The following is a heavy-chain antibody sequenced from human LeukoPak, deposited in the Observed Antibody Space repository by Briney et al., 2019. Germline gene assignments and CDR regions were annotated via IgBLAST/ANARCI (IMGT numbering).Heavy chain of an antibody. Sequence: PGRSLRLSCAASGFTLSSYGMHWVRQAPGKGLEGVAVISYDGSRKHYADSVKGRFTISRDNSKNTLDLQMNSLRAEDTAVYYCAKEDGDGDYPNWFDPWGQGTLVTVSS. D-gene: IGHD4-17*01. CDR3: AKEDGDGDYPNWFDP. J-gene: IGHJ5*02. CDR1: GFTLSSYG. CDR2: ISYDGSRK. V-gene: IGHV3-30*18.